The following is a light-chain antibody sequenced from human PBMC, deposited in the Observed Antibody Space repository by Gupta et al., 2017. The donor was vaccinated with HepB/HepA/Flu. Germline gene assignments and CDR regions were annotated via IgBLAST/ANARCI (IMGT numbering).Light chain of an antibody. CDR2: RNN. J-gene: IGLJ1*01. Sequence: QSVLTPPPSASGTPGQRVTIACSGSSSNIGSNYVYWYQQFPGTAPKLLIYRNNQRPAGVPDRFSGPKSGTSASLAISGIRSDDEADYYWATWDDSLSGYVFGNGTNVTVL. CDR1: SSNIGSNY. CDR3: ATWDDSLSGYV. V-gene: IGLV1-47*01.